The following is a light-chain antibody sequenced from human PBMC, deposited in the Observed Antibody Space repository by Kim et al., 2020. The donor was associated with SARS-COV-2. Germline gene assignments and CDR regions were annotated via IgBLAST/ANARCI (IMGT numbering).Light chain of an antibody. CDR3: QVWDSNSDDAGVE. CDR2: FDS. V-gene: IGLV3-21*04. Sequence: TARITCGGDDIGSKSVHWYQQKPGQDPVLVISFDSDRPSGIPERFSGSNSGNTATLTITRVEAGDEADYYCQVWDSNSDDAGVEFGGGTQLTVL. CDR1: DIGSKS. J-gene: IGLJ2*01.